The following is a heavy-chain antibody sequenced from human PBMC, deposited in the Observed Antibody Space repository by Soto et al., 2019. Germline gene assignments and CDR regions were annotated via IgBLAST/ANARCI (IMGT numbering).Heavy chain of an antibody. Sequence: QVHLVQSGAEVKKPGASVKVSCKGSGYAFTTYGITWVRQAPGQGLEWMGWISAHNGNTSYAQKLTSRVTVTRDTSTSTAYMGLRSLRSDDTAVYYCARGRYGDYWGQGALVTVSS. J-gene: IGHJ4*02. CDR2: ISAHNGNT. D-gene: IGHD1-1*01. V-gene: IGHV1-18*01. CDR1: GYAFTTYG. CDR3: ARGRYGDY.